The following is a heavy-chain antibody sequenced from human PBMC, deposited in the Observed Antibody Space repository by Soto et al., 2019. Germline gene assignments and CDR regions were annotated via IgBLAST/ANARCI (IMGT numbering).Heavy chain of an antibody. J-gene: IGHJ4*02. V-gene: IGHV3-73*02. D-gene: IGHD5-18*01. CDR1: GFSLSGSF. CDR2: IASRAHNYAT. CDR3: AGLMDTLFERFDY. Sequence: DVALVESGGGLVQPGGSLKLSCAASGFSLSGSFIHWVRQASGKGLEWVGRIASRAHNYATAYGTSVQGRFTVSRDDSLNTAYLHMNGLKSEDTAVYFCAGLMDTLFERFDYWGRGILVTVSA.